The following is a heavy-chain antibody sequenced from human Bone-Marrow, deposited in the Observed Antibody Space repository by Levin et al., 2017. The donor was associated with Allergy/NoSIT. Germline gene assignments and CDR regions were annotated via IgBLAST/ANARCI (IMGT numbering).Heavy chain of an antibody. V-gene: IGHV3-7*01. CDR3: ARGGFKADRFDY. J-gene: IGHJ4*02. CDR2: INQDGSEN. Sequence: QTGGSLRLSCAASGFTFRSYWMSWVRQAPGKGLEWVTNINQDGSENHYVDSVRGRFTISRDNAKNSLYLQMNSLRTEDTAVYYCARGGFKADRFDYWGQGTLVTVSS. CDR1: GFTFRSYW. D-gene: IGHD3-16*01.